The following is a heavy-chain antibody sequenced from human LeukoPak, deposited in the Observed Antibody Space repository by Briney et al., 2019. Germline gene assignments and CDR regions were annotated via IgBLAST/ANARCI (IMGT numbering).Heavy chain of an antibody. D-gene: IGHD6-19*01. CDR2: ISGSGDST. V-gene: IGHV3-23*01. CDR1: GFTFSTYA. J-gene: IGHJ4*02. Sequence: PGGSLRLSCAASGFTFSTYATNWVRQAPGKGLEWVSGISGSGDSTYYAKSVKGRFTISRDNSKNTLYLQMNSLRAEDTAVYYCAKGTGSSGWYLPDYRGQGTLVTVSS. CDR3: AKGTGSSGWYLPDY.